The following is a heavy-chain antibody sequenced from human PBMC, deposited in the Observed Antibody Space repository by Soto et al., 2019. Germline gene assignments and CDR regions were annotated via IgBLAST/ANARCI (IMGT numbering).Heavy chain of an antibody. CDR3: AKGNHDYGDYCYYYGMDV. CDR2: ISGSGGST. J-gene: IGHJ6*02. Sequence: GGSLRLSCAASGFTFSSYAMSWVRQAPGKGLEWVSAISGSGGSTYYADSVKGRFTISRDNSKNTLYLQMNSLRAEDTAVYYCAKGNHDYGDYCYYYGMDVWGQGTTVTVSS. CDR1: GFTFSSYA. D-gene: IGHD4-17*01. V-gene: IGHV3-23*01.